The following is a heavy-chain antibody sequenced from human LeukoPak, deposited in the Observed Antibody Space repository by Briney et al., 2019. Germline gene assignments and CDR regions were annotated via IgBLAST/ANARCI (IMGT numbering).Heavy chain of an antibody. V-gene: IGHV4-39*07. CDR3: ARGGAWFGEAIWDY. CDR2: IYYSGST. D-gene: IGHD3-10*01. CDR1: GGSININTYY. J-gene: IGHJ4*02. Sequence: SETLSLTCTVSGGSININTYYWGWIRQPPGKGLEWIGSIYYSGSTYYNPSLKSRVTISVDTSKNQFSLKLSSVTAADTAVYCCARGGAWFGEAIWDYWGQGTLVTVSS.